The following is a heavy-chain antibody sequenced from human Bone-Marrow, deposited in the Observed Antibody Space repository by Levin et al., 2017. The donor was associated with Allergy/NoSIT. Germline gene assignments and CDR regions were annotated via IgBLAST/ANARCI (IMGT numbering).Heavy chain of an antibody. D-gene: IGHD2-15*01. Sequence: PGGSLRLSCAASGFTFSDYHMSWIRQAPGKGLEWVSDICSSGNTKHYADSVKGRFTISRDNAKNSLYLQVNSLRAEDTAVYYCARDIPMPGSTEYFHHWGQGTLVTVSS. V-gene: IGHV3-11*01. CDR1: GFTFSDYH. CDR2: ICSSGNTK. J-gene: IGHJ1*01. CDR3: ARDIPMPGSTEYFHH.